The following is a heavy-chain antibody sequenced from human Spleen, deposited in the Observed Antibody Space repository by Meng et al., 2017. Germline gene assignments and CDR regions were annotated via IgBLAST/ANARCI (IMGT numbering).Heavy chain of an antibody. CDR1: GYTFTGYY. Sequence: ASVKVSCKASGYTFTGYYMHWVRQAPGQGLEWMGWINPNSGGTNYAQKFQGRVTMTRDTSISTAYMELSRLRSDDTAVYYCARGITPYYDSSGYSPRGDYFDYWGQGTLVTVSS. CDR2: INPNSGGT. D-gene: IGHD3-22*01. J-gene: IGHJ4*02. V-gene: IGHV1-2*02. CDR3: ARGITPYYDSSGYSPRGDYFDY.